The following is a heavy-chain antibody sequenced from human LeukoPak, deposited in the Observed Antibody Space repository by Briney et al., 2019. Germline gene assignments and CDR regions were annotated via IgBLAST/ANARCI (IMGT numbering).Heavy chain of an antibody. J-gene: IGHJ5*02. CDR1: GGSFSGYY. D-gene: IGHD6-13*01. V-gene: IGHV4-34*01. CDR3: ARGGGETTRSRNWFDP. CDR2: INHSGST. Sequence: SETLSLTCAVYGGSFSGYYWSWIRQPPGKGLEWIGEINHSGSTNYNPSLKSRVTISVDTYKTQFSLKLSSVTAADTAVYYCARGGGETTRSRNWFDPWGQGTLVTVSA.